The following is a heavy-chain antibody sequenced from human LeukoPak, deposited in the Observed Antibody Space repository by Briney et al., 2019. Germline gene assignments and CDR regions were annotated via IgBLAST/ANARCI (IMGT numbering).Heavy chain of an antibody. CDR2: INPNSGGT. J-gene: IGHJ4*02. CDR1: GYTFTGYY. V-gene: IGHV1-2*06. CDR3: ARVTRVYSGSYYIGY. Sequence: ASVKVSCKAPGYTFTGYYMHWVRQAPGQGLEWMGRINPNSGGTNYAQKFQGRVTMTRDTSISTAYMELSRLRSDDTAVYYCARVTRVYSGSYYIGYWGQGTLVTVSS. D-gene: IGHD1-26*01.